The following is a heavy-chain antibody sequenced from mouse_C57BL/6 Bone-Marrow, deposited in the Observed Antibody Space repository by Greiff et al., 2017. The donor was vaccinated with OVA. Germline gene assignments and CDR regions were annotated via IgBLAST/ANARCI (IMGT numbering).Heavy chain of an antibody. V-gene: IGHV1-77*01. D-gene: IGHD1-1*01. CDR3: ARSYYYGSSYCWYFDV. CDR2: IGPGSGST. J-gene: IGHJ1*03. CDR1: GYTFTDYY. Sequence: QVQLQQSGAELVKPGASVKISCKASGYTFTDYYINWVKQRPGQGLEWIGKIGPGSGSTYYNEKFKGKATLTADKSSSTAYMQLSSLTSEDSAVYFCARSYYYGSSYCWYFDVWGTGTTVTVSS.